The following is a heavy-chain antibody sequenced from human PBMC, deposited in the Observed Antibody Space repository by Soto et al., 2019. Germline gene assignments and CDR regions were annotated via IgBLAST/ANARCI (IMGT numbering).Heavy chain of an antibody. J-gene: IGHJ4*02. D-gene: IGHD6-6*01. CDR1: GFTFSSFE. CDR2: IGSSGTTV. Sequence: GGSLSLSCAASGFTFSSFEMNWVRQAPGKGLEWVSKIGSSGTTVYYADSVKGRFTISRDNAKNSLYLQMNSLRGEDTAIYYCARATYSTSYYLDSWGQGTLVPGSS. CDR3: ARATYSTSYYLDS. V-gene: IGHV3-48*03.